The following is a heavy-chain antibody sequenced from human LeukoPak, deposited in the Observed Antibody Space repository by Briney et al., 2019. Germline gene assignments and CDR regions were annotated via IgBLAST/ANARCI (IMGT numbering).Heavy chain of an antibody. CDR2: INPNSGGT. CDR1: GYTFTSYY. J-gene: IGHJ6*02. V-gene: IGHV1-2*06. D-gene: IGHD2-8*01. CDR3: ARGPIQHCTNGVCYTSRYYYYYGMDV. Sequence: GASVKVSCKASGYTFTSYYMHWVRQAPGQGLERMGRINPNSGGTNYAQKFQGRVTMTRDTSISTAYMELSRLRSDDTAVYYCARGPIQHCTNGVCYTSRYYYYYGMDVWGQGTTVTVSS.